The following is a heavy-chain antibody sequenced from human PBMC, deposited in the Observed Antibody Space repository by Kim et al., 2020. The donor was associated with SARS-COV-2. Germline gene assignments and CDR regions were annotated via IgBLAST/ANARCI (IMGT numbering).Heavy chain of an antibody. D-gene: IGHD3-16*02. V-gene: IGHV5-51*01. CDR1: GYSFTSYW. Sequence: GESLKISCKGSGYSFTSYWIGWVRQMPGKGLEWMGIIYPGDSDTRYSPSFQGQVTISADKSISTAYLQWSSLKASDTAMYYCARVMITFGRVIVSHGMDVWGQGTTVTVSS. CDR2: IYPGDSDT. J-gene: IGHJ6*02. CDR3: ARVMITFGRVIVSHGMDV.